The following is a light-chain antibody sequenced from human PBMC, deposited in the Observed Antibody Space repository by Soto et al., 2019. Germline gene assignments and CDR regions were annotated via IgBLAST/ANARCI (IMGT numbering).Light chain of an antibody. CDR1: QSISSS. Sequence: DIQMTQSPSSLSASVGDRVTITCRASQSISSSLNWYQQKPGKAPKLLIYKASTLKSGVPSRFSGSGSGTEFTLTISSLQPDDFATYYCQHYNSYSEAFGQGTKV. J-gene: IGKJ1*01. V-gene: IGKV1-5*03. CDR2: KAS. CDR3: QHYNSYSEA.